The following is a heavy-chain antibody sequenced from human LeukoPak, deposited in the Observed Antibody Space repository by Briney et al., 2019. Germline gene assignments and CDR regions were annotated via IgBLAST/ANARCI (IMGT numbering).Heavy chain of an antibody. J-gene: IGHJ4*02. V-gene: IGHV3-30-3*01. D-gene: IGHD4-23*01. CDR2: ISYDGSNK. Sequence: GGSLRLSCAASGFTFSSYAMHWVRQAPGKGLEWVAVISYDGSNKYYADSVKGRFTISRDNSKNTLYLQMNSLRAEDTAVYNCARDQDDYGGPLDYWGQGTLVTVSS. CDR3: ARDQDDYGGPLDY. CDR1: GFTFSSYA.